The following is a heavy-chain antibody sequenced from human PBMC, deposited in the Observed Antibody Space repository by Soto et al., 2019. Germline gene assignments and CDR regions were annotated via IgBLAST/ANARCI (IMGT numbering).Heavy chain of an antibody. V-gene: IGHV3-30-3*01. Sequence: QVQLVESGGGVVQPGRSLRLSCAASGFTFSSYAMHWVRQAPGKGLEWVAVISYDGSNKYYADSVKGRFTISRDNSKNTRYLQMNSLRAEDTAVYYCARDGGAFDYWGQGTLVTLSS. CDR3: ARDGGAFDY. CDR2: ISYDGSNK. CDR1: GFTFSSYA. D-gene: IGHD3-16*01. J-gene: IGHJ4*02.